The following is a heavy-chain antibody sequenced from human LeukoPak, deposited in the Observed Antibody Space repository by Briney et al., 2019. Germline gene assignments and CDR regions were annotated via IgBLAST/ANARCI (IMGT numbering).Heavy chain of an antibody. J-gene: IGHJ4*02. D-gene: IGHD1-26*01. V-gene: IGHV3-21*01. CDR2: ISSSSSYI. CDR1: GFTFSSYS. Sequence: GGSLRLSCAASGFTFSSYSMNWVRQAPGKGLEWVSSISSSSSYIYYADSVKGRFTISSDNAKNSLYLQMNSLRAEDTAVYYCARASGSYFDYWGQGTLVTVSS. CDR3: ARASGSYFDY.